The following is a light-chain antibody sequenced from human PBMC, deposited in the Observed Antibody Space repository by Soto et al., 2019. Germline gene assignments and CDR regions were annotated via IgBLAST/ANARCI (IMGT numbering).Light chain of an antibody. Sequence: QSVLTQPPSASGTPGQRVTISGSGSSSNIGSNTVNWYQQLPGTAPKLLIYSNNQRPSGVPDRFSGSKSGTSASLSIRGLQSEDEDDYYCAARDDSLNGSVFGPGTKLTVL. J-gene: IGLJ1*01. CDR1: SSNIGSNT. CDR3: AARDDSLNGSV. V-gene: IGLV1-44*01. CDR2: SNN.